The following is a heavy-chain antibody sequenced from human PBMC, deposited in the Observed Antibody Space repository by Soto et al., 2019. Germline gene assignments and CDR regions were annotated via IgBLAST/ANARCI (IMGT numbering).Heavy chain of an antibody. CDR3: ARDPPGKRYFDY. Sequence: EVQLVESGGGLVQPGGSLRLSCAASGFTFSNYWMHWVRQVPGKGLVWVSRINSAGSSTSYADSVKGRLTNSRDNANNTLYRQMNSLRAEDTAVYYCARDPPGKRYFDYWGQGTLVTVSS. CDR1: GFTFSNYW. CDR2: INSAGSST. V-gene: IGHV3-74*01. D-gene: IGHD2-2*01. J-gene: IGHJ4*02.